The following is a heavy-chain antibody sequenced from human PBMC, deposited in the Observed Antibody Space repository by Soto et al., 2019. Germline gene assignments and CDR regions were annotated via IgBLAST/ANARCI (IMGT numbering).Heavy chain of an antibody. J-gene: IGHJ4*02. V-gene: IGHV4-59*01. Sequence: SSETLSLSCNVSGGSISSYYWSWIRQPPGKGLEWIGYIYYSGSTNYNPSLKSRVTISVDTSKNQFSLKLSSVTAADTAVYYSARVGSSGYPFDYWGQGTLVTVSS. D-gene: IGHD3-22*01. CDR2: IYYSGST. CDR1: GGSISSYY. CDR3: ARVGSSGYPFDY.